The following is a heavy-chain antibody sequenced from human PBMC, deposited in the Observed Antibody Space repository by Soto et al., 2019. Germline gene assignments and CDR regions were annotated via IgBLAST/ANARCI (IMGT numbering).Heavy chain of an antibody. V-gene: IGHV3-33*08. Sequence: QVQLVESGGGVVQPGGSLRLSCAASGFTFSYYGFHWVRQAPGKWLEWVAGMHTGGNEKYYVDSVKGRFTVSRDGSRNLVCLAMRGRRAEETAENICATDAGTTGECWRFGHWGRGALV. CDR3: ATDAGTTGECWRFGH. D-gene: IGHD2-21*01. CDR1: GFTFSYYG. J-gene: IGHJ4*02. CDR2: MHTGGNEK.